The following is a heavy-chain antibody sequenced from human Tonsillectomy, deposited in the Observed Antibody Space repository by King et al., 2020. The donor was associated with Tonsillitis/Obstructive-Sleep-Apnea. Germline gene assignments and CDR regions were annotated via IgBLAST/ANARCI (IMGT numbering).Heavy chain of an antibody. J-gene: IGHJ4*02. CDR2: ISGSGGNT. V-gene: IGHV3-23*04. CDR3: AKGPVGAAATYSFDH. D-gene: IGHD2-15*01. CDR1: GFTFSSYA. Sequence: VQLVESGGGLVQPGGSLRLSCAASGFTFSSYAMSWVRQAPGKGLEWVSAISGSGGNTYYADSVKGRFTISRENSKNTLYLQMNSPRAEDTAVYYCAKGPVGAAATYSFDHWGQGTLVTVSS.